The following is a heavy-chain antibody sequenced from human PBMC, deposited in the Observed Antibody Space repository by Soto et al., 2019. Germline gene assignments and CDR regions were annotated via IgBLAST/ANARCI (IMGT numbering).Heavy chain of an antibody. J-gene: IGHJ4*02. V-gene: IGHV1-18*01. D-gene: IGHD4-17*01. Sequence: GASVKVSCKASGYTFTSYGISWVRQAPGQGLEWMGWISAYNGNTNYAQKFQGRVTMTRDTSTSTVYMELSSLRSEDTAVYYCARDTDYGGNFDYWGQGTLVTVSS. CDR1: GYTFTSYG. CDR3: ARDTDYGGNFDY. CDR2: ISAYNGNT.